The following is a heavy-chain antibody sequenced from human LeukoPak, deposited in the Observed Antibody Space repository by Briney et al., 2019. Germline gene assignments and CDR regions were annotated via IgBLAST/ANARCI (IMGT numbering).Heavy chain of an antibody. J-gene: IGHJ3*02. Sequence: ASVKVSCKASGYTFTGYYIHWVRQAPGQGLEWMGWINPNSGGTNYAQKFRSRVTMTRDTSISTAYMELGSLRPDDTAVYFCARALPKKVATTITWGDAFDIWGQGTMVTVSS. CDR2: INPNSGGT. CDR3: ARALPKKVATTITWGDAFDI. V-gene: IGHV1-2*02. D-gene: IGHD4-23*01. CDR1: GYTFTGYY.